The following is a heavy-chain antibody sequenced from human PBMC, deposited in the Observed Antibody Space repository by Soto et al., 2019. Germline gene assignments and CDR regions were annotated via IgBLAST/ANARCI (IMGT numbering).Heavy chain of an antibody. CDR1: GGYISSYY. CDR3: ARYDSSGYYVGWFDP. V-gene: IGHV4-59*01. J-gene: IGHJ5*02. D-gene: IGHD3-22*01. Sequence: SETLSLTCTVSGGYISSYYWSWIRQPPGKGLEWIGYIYYSGSTNYNPSLKSRVTISVDTSKNQFSLKLSSVTAADTAVYYCARYDSSGYYVGWFDPWGQGTLVTVSS. CDR2: IYYSGST.